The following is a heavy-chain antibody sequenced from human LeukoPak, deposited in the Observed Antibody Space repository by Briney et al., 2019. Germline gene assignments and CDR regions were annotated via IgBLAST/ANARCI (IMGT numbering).Heavy chain of an antibody. CDR1: GGSFSGYY. Sequence: PSETLSLTCAVYGGSFSGYYWSWIRRPPGKGLEWIGETNHSGSTNYNPSLKSRVTISVDTSKNQFSLKLSSVTAADTAVYYCARGDYAPFDYWGQGTLVTVSS. CDR3: ARGDYAPFDY. V-gene: IGHV4-34*01. J-gene: IGHJ4*02. CDR2: TNHSGST. D-gene: IGHD4-17*01.